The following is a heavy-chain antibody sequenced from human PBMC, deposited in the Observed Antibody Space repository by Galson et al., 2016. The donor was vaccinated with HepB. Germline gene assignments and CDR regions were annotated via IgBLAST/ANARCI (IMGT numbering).Heavy chain of an antibody. Sequence: SLRLSCAASGFTFSSYGMHWVRQAPGKGLEWVALISYEGSNKKYAESVKGRFTVSRDNSKNTLYLQMNSLRAEDTAVYSCAKDPQKYYYGSGTYYDYWGQEPRSPSPQ. CDR2: ISYEGSNK. J-gene: IGHJ4*01. CDR3: AKDPQKYYYGSGTYYDY. V-gene: IGHV3-30*18. CDR1: GFTFSSYG. D-gene: IGHD3-10*01.